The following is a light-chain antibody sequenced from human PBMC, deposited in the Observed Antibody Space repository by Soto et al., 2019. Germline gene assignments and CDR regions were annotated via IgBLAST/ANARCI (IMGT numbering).Light chain of an antibody. CDR2: EVS. CDR3: CSYTSGKTYV. V-gene: IGLV2-14*01. Sequence: QSVLTQPASVSGSPGQSVTISCTGTISDAGGYNYVSWYQKYPGKAPKVMIYEVSNRPSGVSNRFSGSKSGNTASLTISGLQAEDEADYYCCSYTSGKTYVFGTGTKVTVL. J-gene: IGLJ1*01. CDR1: ISDAGGYNY.